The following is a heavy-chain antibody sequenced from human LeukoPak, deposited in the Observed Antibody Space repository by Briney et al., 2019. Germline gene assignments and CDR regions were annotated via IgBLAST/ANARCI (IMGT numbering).Heavy chain of an antibody. D-gene: IGHD2-2*01. CDR3: AAQRSREYQLPIFDY. CDR2: INPNSGGT. J-gene: IGHJ4*02. V-gene: IGHV1-2*04. Sequence: ASVKVSCKASGYTFTGYYMHWVRQAPGQGLEWMGWINPNSGGTNYAQKFQGWVTMTRDTSISTAYMELSRLRSDDTAVYYCAAQRSREYQLPIFDYWGQGTLVTVSS. CDR1: GYTFTGYY.